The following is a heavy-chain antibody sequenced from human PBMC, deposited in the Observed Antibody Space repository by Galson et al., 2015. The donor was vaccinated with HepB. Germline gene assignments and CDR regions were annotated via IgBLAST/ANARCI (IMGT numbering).Heavy chain of an antibody. CDR1: GFTINRNY. CDR3: ARSRGGSSSSRAIDY. CDR2: IYSGGST. D-gene: IGHD6-6*01. J-gene: IGHJ4*02. Sequence: SLRLSCAASGFTINRNYMTWVRQAPGKGLEWVSVIYSGGSTYYVDSVKDRFTISRDNSNNTLYLQMNSLRAEDTAVYYCARSRGGSSSSRAIDYWGQGTLVTVSS. V-gene: IGHV3-66*01.